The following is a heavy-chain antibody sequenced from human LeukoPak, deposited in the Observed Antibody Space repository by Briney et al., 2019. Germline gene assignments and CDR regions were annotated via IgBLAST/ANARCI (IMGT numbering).Heavy chain of an antibody. CDR3: ARDQGDYDYAARHAFDI. CDR1: GYTFTSYG. D-gene: IGHD4-17*01. J-gene: IGHJ3*02. V-gene: IGHV1-18*01. Sequence: ASVKVSCKASGYTFTSYGISWVRQAPGQGLEWMGWISAYNGNTNYAQKLQGRVTMTTDTSTSTAYMELRSLRSDDTAVYYCARDQGDYDYAARHAFDIWGQGTMVTVSS. CDR2: ISAYNGNT.